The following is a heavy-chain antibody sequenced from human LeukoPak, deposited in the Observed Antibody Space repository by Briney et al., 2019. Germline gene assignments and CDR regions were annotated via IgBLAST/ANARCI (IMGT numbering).Heavy chain of an antibody. V-gene: IGHV1-69*13. CDR1: GYTFTSYA. D-gene: IGHD3-22*01. CDR2: IIPIFGTA. Sequence: GASVKVSCKASGYTFTSYAISWVRQAPEQGLEWMGGIIPIFGTANYAQKFQGRVTITADESTSTAYMELSSLRSEDTAVYYCARDSLGGRMDSSDYYYYGMDVWGQGTTVTVSS. CDR3: ARDSLGGRMDSSDYYYYGMDV. J-gene: IGHJ6*02.